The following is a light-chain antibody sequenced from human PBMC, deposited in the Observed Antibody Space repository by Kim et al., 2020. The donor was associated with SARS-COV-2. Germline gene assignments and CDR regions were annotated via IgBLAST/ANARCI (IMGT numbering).Light chain of an antibody. CDR1: KLGDKY. J-gene: IGLJ2*01. V-gene: IGLV3-1*01. CDR2: HDN. CDR3: QAWDSTTASV. Sequence: SYELTQPPSVSGSPGQTASITCSGDKLGDKYPSWYQQRPDQSPVLVIYHDNQRPSGIPARFSGSNFGTTATLTITETQAVDEADYYCQAWDSTTASVFGGGTQLTVL.